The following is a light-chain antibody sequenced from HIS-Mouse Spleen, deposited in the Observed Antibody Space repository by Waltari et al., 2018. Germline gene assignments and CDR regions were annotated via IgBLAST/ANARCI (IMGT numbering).Light chain of an antibody. CDR1: ELPKQY. V-gene: IGLV3-25*03. CDR2: KDS. J-gene: IGLJ2*01. CDR3: QSADSSGTVV. Sequence: SYELTQPTSVSVSTGQTARITCSGDELPKQYAYWYQQKPGQAPVLVRYKDSERPSGIPERFSGSSSGTTVTLTISGVQAEDEADYYCQSADSSGTVVFGGGTKLTVL.